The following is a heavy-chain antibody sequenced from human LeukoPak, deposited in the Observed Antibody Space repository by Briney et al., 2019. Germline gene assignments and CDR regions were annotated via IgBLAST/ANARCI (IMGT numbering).Heavy chain of an antibody. V-gene: IGHV1-58*01. Sequence: SVKVSCKASGFTFTSSAVQWVRQARGQRLEWIGWIVVGGGNTNYAQQFQERVTITRDMSTSTAYMELSSLRSEDTAVYYCAASERYSYGNYYYYGMDVWGQGTTVTVSS. CDR2: IVVGGGNT. CDR3: AASERYSYGNYYYYGMDV. D-gene: IGHD5-18*01. CDR1: GFTFTSSA. J-gene: IGHJ6*02.